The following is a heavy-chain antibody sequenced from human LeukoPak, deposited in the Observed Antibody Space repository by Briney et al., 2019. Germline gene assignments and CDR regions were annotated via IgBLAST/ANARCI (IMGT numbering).Heavy chain of an antibody. V-gene: IGHV3-48*03. CDR3: ARDGYDFWSGIDY. J-gene: IGHJ4*02. D-gene: IGHD3-3*01. CDR2: ISSSGSTI. Sequence: GGSLRLSCAASGFTFSSYEMNWVRQAPGRGLEWVSYISSSGSTIYYADSVKGRFTISRDNAKNSLYLQMNGLRAEDTAVYYCARDGYDFWSGIDYWGQGTLVTVSS. CDR1: GFTFSSYE.